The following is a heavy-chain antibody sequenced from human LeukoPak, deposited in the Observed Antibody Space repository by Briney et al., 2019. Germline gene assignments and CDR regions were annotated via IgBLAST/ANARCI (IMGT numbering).Heavy chain of an antibody. CDR3: ARSGIAVAGTWGYYYYYGMDV. CDR2: IYYSGST. V-gene: IGHV4-39*01. J-gene: IGHJ6*02. Sequence: SETLSLTCTVSGGSISSSSYYWGWLRQPPGTGLEWIGSIYYSGSTYYNPSLKSRVTISVDTSKNQFSLKLSSVTAADTAVYYCARSGIAVAGTWGYYYYYGMDVWGQGTTVTVSS. D-gene: IGHD6-19*01. CDR1: GGSISSSSYY.